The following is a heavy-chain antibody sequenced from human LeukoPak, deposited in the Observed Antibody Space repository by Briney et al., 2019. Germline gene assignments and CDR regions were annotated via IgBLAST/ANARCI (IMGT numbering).Heavy chain of an antibody. CDR3: LPLLSRPYVEDGFDI. J-gene: IGHJ3*02. CDR1: GFTFSDYY. V-gene: IGHV3-11*06. CDR2: ISSNSSYT. Sequence: PGGSLRLSCTASGFTFSDYYMSWIRQAPGKGLEWVSYISSNSSYTKYADSVKGRFTISRDNARNSLYLQMNSLRAEDTAVYYCLPLLSRPYVEDGFDIWGQGTMVTVSS. D-gene: IGHD2/OR15-2a*01.